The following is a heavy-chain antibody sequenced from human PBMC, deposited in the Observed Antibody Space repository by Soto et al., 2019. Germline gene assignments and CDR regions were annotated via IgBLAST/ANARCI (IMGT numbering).Heavy chain of an antibody. CDR3: ARKRSGYYHFDY. Sequence: LRLSCAASGFTFSSYEMNWVRQAPGKGLEWVSYISSSGSTIYYADSVKGRFTISRDNAKNSLYLQMNSLRAEDTAVYYCARKRSGYYHFDYRGQGTLVTVSS. CDR1: GFTFSSYE. V-gene: IGHV3-48*03. J-gene: IGHJ4*02. D-gene: IGHD3-22*01. CDR2: ISSSGSTI.